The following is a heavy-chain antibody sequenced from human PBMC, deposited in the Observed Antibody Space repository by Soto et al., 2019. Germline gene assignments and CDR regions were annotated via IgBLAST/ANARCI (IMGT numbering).Heavy chain of an antibody. CDR3: ARGGDTDPFDV. D-gene: IGHD5-18*01. Sequence: QVQLQESGPGLVKPSQTLSLTCIVSGDSISSSGYYWSWIRQHPGKGLEWIAYISNSGSTFYNPSLKSRVTMSRDTSENHFSLRLSSVTAADTAVYYCARGGDTDPFDVWGQGTMVTVSS. V-gene: IGHV4-31*03. CDR1: GDSISSSGYY. CDR2: ISNSGST. J-gene: IGHJ3*01.